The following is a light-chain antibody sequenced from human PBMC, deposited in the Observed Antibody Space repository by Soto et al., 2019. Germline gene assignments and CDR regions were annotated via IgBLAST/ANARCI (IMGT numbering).Light chain of an antibody. CDR1: QSISIY. J-gene: IGKJ2*01. Sequence: DLQMTQSPSSLSASVGDRVTITCRASQSISIYLNWYQQKPGKAPKLLIYAASTLQSGVPSRFSGSASGTDFTLTISSLQPEDFATYYCQQSYSTPYTFGQGTKLEIK. CDR2: AAS. CDR3: QQSYSTPYT. V-gene: IGKV1-39*01.